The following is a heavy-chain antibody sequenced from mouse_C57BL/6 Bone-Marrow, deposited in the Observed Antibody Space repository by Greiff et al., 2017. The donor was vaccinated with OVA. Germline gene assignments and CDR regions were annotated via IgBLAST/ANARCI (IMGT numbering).Heavy chain of an antibody. V-gene: IGHV3-6*01. J-gene: IGHJ1*03. CDR1: GYSITSGYY. Sequence: EVKLQESGPGLVKPSQSLSLTCSVTGYSITSGYYWNWIRQFPGNKLEWMGYISYDGSNNYNPSLKNRISITRDTSKNQFFLKLNSVTTEDTATYYCARVDTTVVADWYFDVWGTGTTVTVSS. D-gene: IGHD1-1*01. CDR3: ARVDTTVVADWYFDV. CDR2: ISYDGSN.